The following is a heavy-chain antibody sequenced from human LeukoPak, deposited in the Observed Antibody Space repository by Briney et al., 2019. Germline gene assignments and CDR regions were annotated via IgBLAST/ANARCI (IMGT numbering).Heavy chain of an antibody. CDR2: ISWNSGSI. CDR1: GFTFDDYA. J-gene: IGHJ4*02. V-gene: IGHV3-9*01. Sequence: GGSLRLSCAASGFTFDDYAMHWVRQAPGKGLEWASGISWNSGSIGYADSVKGRFTISRDNAKNSLYLQMNSLRAEDTALYYCAKDMRGYSSSWYEGYFDYWGQGTLVTVSS. CDR3: AKDMRGYSSSWYEGYFDY. D-gene: IGHD6-13*01.